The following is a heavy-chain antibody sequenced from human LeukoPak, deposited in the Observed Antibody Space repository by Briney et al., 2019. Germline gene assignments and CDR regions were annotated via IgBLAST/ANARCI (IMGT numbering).Heavy chain of an antibody. CDR1: GGSISSSSYY. CDR2: IYYSGTT. J-gene: IGHJ6*03. V-gene: IGHV4-39*07. Sequence: SETLSLTCTVSGGSISSSSYYWGWIRQPPGKGLEWIGSIYYSGTTYYNPSLQSRVTISVDTSKKQFSLKLSSVTAADTAVYYCARVSLTAMGGYYYNYYMDVWGKGTTVTISS. D-gene: IGHD2-21*02. CDR3: ARVSLTAMGGYYYNYYMDV.